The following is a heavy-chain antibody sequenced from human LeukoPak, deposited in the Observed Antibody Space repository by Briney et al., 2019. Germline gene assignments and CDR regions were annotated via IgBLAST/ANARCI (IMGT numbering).Heavy chain of an antibody. CDR3: ARGLGIIVVVPAAMHPFDY. CDR2: MNPNSGNT. D-gene: IGHD2-2*01. V-gene: IGHV1-8*03. J-gene: IGHJ4*02. CDR1: GYTFTSYD. Sequence: ASVKVSCKASGYTFTSYDINWVRQATGQGLEWMGWMNPNSGNTGYAQKFQGRVTITRNTSISTAYMELSSLRSEDTAVYYCARGLGIIVVVPAAMHPFDYWGQGTLVTVSS.